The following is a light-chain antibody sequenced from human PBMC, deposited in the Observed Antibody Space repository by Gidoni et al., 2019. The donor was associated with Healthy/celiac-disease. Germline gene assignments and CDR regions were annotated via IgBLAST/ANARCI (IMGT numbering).Light chain of an antibody. Sequence: SYVLTHPPSVSVAPGQTARLTCGGNNIGSKSVHWDQQKPGQAPVLFVYDDRERHAGIPERFSGSNSGNTATLTISRVEAGDEADYYCQVWDSSSDHYVVVGGGTKLTV. CDR1: NIGSKS. J-gene: IGLJ2*01. V-gene: IGLV3-21*02. CDR2: DDR. CDR3: QVWDSSSDHYVV.